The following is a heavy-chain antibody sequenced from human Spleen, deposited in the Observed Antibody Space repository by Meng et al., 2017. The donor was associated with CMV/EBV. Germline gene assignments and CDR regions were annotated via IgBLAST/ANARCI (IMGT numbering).Heavy chain of an antibody. V-gene: IGHV1-69*05. CDR2: IIPIFGAA. CDR3: ARSASGQQLVRGDHFDY. J-gene: IGHJ4*02. Sequence: GTFSSYAISWVRQAPGQGLEWMGGIIPIFGAANYAQKFQGRVTISMDESTSTAYMELSSLRSEDTAVYYCARSASGQQLVRGDHFDYWGQGTLVTVSS. CDR1: GTFSSYA. D-gene: IGHD6-13*01.